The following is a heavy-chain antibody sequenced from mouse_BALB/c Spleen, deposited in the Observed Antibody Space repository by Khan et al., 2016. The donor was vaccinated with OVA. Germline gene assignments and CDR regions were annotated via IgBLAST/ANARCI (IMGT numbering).Heavy chain of an antibody. CDR2: VSTGGSYT. V-gene: IGHV5-6*01. Sequence: EVELVESGGDLVKPGGSLKLSCAASGFTFSTYGMSWVRQTPDKRLEWVATVSTGGSYTYYPDSVKGRFTISRDNAKNTLYLQMSGLKSADTAMFYCTRRAYYYDSEGFAYWGQGTLVTVSA. J-gene: IGHJ3*01. CDR1: GFTFSTYG. D-gene: IGHD1-1*01. CDR3: TRRAYYYDSEGFAY.